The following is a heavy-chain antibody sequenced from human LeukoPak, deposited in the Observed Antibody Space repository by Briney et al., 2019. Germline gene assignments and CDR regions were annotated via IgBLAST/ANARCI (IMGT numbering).Heavy chain of an antibody. J-gene: IGHJ4*02. CDR2: IYYSGST. V-gene: IGHV4-59*01. CDR3: ARKGLTGGLDY. D-gene: IGHD2-8*02. CDR1: GGSFSGYY. Sequence: TSETLSLTCAVYGGSFSGYYWSWIRQPPGKGLEWIGYIYYSGSTNYNPSLKSRVTISVDTSKNQFSLKLSSVAAADTAVYYCARKGLTGGLDYWGQGTLVTVSS.